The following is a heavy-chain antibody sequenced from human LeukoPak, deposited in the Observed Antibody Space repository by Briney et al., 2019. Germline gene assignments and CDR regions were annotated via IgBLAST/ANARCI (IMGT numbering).Heavy chain of an antibody. Sequence: GGSLRLSCAASGFTFSIYAMTWVRQAPGKGLEWVSGISGGADSTYYADSVRGRFTISRDNSKNTLYLQMNSLRAEDTAVYYCAKEQEDGHFDYWGQGTLVTVSS. J-gene: IGHJ4*02. CDR3: AKEQEDGHFDY. CDR2: ISGGADST. V-gene: IGHV3-23*01. CDR1: GFTFSIYA.